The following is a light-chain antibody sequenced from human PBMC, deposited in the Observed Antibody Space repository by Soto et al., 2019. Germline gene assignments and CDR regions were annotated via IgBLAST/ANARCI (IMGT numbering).Light chain of an antibody. CDR2: QAS. Sequence: DIQMTQSPSTLSAYVGDRVTITCRASESISGWLAWFQQKPGKAPKLLIYQASTLENGVPPRFSGSGSETEFTLTITSLQPDDSATYYCQPYSSYSRTFGQGTKVEI. CDR1: ESISGW. J-gene: IGKJ1*01. V-gene: IGKV1-5*03. CDR3: QPYSSYSRT.